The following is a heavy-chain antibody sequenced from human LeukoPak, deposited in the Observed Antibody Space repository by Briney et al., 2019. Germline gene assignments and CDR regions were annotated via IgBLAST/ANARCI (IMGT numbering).Heavy chain of an antibody. D-gene: IGHD3-22*01. Sequence: ASVKVSCKASGGTFSSYAISWVRQAPGQGPEWMGGIIPIFGTANYAQKFQGRVTITADESTSTAYMELSSLRSEDTAVYYCARPGVTTMIVVADAFDIWGQGTMVTVSS. CDR2: IIPIFGTA. CDR1: GGTFSSYA. CDR3: ARPGVTTMIVVADAFDI. J-gene: IGHJ3*02. V-gene: IGHV1-69*13.